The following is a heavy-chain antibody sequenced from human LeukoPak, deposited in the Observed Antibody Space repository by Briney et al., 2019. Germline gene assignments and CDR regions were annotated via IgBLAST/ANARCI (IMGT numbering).Heavy chain of an antibody. J-gene: IGHJ5*02. CDR1: GFTFSDYY. CDR2: ISSTSIYT. Sequence: SGGSLRLSCAASGFTFSDYYMNWIRQAPGKGLEWVSYISSTSIYTDYTDSVKGRFTISRDNAKNSLYLQMNSLRAEDTAVYYCARGGRIAMVQGNWFDPWGQGTLVTVSS. D-gene: IGHD3-10*01. CDR3: ARGGRIAMVQGNWFDP. V-gene: IGHV3-11*06.